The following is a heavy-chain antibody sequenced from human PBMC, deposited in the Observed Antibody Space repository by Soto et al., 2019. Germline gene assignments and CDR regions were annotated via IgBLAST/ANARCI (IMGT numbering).Heavy chain of an antibody. CDR2: IWYDGSNK. CDR1: GFTFSSYG. CDR3: ARDRNHDYSSSVVFDY. D-gene: IGHD4-4*01. Sequence: SGGSLRLSCAASGFTFSSYGMHWVRQAPGKGLEWVAVIWYDGSNKYYADSVKGRFTISRDNSKNTLYLQMNSLRAEDTAVYYCARDRNHDYSSSVVFDYWGQGTLVTVSS. J-gene: IGHJ4*02. V-gene: IGHV3-33*01.